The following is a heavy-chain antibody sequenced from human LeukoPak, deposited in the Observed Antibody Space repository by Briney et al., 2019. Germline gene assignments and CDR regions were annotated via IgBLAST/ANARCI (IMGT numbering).Heavy chain of an antibody. V-gene: IGHV4-59*01. Sequence: SETLSLTCTVSGGSISSYYWSWIRQPPGKGLEWIGYIYYSGSTNYNPSLKSRVTISVDTSKNQFSLKLSSVTAADTAVYYCAITTRVGGAFDIWGQGTMVTVSS. D-gene: IGHD4-11*01. CDR1: GGSISSYY. CDR3: AITTRVGGAFDI. CDR2: IYYSGST. J-gene: IGHJ3*02.